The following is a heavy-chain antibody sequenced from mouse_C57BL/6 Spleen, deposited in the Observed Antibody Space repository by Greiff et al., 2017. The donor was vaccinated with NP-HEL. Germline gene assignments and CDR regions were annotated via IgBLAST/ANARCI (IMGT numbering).Heavy chain of an antibody. CDR3: ARENYGNYVDDY. V-gene: IGHV1-22*01. CDR2: INPNNGGT. Sequence: VQLQQSGPELVKPGASVKMSCKASGYTFTDYNMHWVKQSHGKSLEWIGYINPNNGGTSYNQKFKGKATLTVNKSSSTAYMELRSLTSEDSAVYYCARENYGNYVDDYWGQGTTLTVSS. D-gene: IGHD2-1*01. CDR1: GYTFTDYN. J-gene: IGHJ2*01.